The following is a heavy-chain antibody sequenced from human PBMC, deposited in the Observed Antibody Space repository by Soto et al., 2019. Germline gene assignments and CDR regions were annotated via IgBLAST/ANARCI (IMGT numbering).Heavy chain of an antibody. D-gene: IGHD7-27*01. V-gene: IGHV1-69*06. CDR3: ARGPNWGYRFDS. Sequence: QVQLVQSGAEVKKPGSSVKVSCEASGGTFSGYAISWVRQAPGQGPEWMGGLIPLFGTTQHAQNFQDRLTITADKSTSTAYMELISLRFEDTAIYYCARGPNWGYRFDSWGQGTLVTVSS. J-gene: IGHJ4*02. CDR2: LIPLFGTT. CDR1: GGTFSGYA.